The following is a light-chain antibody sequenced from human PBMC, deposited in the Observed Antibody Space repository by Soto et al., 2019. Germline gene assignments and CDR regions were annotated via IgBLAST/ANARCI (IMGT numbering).Light chain of an antibody. CDR2: GAS. V-gene: IGKV1-6*01. Sequence: AIQMTQSPSSLSASVGDRVTITCRSSQGIRTELAWYQQKPWKAPKLLIYGASSLQSEVPSRFSGSGSGTDFTLTISSLQPEDFATYYCLQDYSYPRTFGQGTKV. CDR3: LQDYSYPRT. CDR1: QGIRTE. J-gene: IGKJ1*01.